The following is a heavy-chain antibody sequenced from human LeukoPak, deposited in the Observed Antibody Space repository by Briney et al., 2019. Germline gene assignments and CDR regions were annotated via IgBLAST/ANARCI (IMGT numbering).Heavy chain of an antibody. CDR1: GYSFTSYW. J-gene: IGHJ6*03. V-gene: IGHV5-51*01. CDR3: ARVGGGLDTEHIVYYYYYMDV. Sequence: KVSCKGSGYSFTSYWIGWVRQMPGKGLEWMGIIYPGDSDTRYSPSFQGQVTISADKSISTAYLQWSSLKASDTAMYYCARVGGGLDTEHIVYYYYYMDVWGKGTTVTVSS. D-gene: IGHD5-18*01. CDR2: IYPGDSDT.